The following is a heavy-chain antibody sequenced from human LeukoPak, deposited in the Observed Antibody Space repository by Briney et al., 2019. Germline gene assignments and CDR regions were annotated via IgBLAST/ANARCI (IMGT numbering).Heavy chain of an antibody. D-gene: IGHD3-10*01. CDR2: ISDNGAVT. CDR1: GGAISSYY. V-gene: IGHV3-23*01. J-gene: IGHJ4*02. Sequence: PSETLSLTCTVSGGAISSYYWSWIRQPPGKGLEWVSVISDNGAVTFYGDSVKGRFTISRDNSKNTLYLQMSSLRVEDTAVYYCARKYASGTYPLDYWGQGTLVTVSS. CDR3: ARKYASGTYPLDY.